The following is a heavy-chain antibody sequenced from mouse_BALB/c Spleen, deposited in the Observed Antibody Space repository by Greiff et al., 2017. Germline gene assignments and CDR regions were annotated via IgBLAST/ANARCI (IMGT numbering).Heavy chain of an antibody. CDR2: ISSGGSYT. D-gene: IGHD2-10*02. Sequence: EVKLVESGGDLVKPGGSLKLSCAASGFTFSSYGMSWVRQTPDKRLEWVATISSGGSYTYYPDSVKGRFTISRDNAKNTLYLQMSSLKSEDTAMYYCARQKYGNDYAMDYWGQGTSVTVSS. V-gene: IGHV5-6*01. CDR1: GFTFSSYG. J-gene: IGHJ4*01. CDR3: ARQKYGNDYAMDY.